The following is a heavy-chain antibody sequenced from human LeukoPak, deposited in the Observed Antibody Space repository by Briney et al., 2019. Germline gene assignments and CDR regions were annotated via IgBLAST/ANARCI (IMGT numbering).Heavy chain of an antibody. V-gene: IGHV1-18*01. CDR3: ARNPDTVTTFYYYYGMDV. Sequence: GASVKVSCKASGYTFTSCGISWVRQAPGQGLEWMGWISAYNGNTNYAQKLQGRVTMTTDTSTSTAYMELRSLRSEDTAVYYCARNPDTVTTFYYYYGMDVWGQGTTVTVSS. J-gene: IGHJ6*02. D-gene: IGHD4-17*01. CDR1: GYTFTSCG. CDR2: ISAYNGNT.